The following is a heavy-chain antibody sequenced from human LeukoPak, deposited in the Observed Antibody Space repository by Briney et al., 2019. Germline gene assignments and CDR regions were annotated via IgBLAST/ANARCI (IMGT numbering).Heavy chain of an antibody. CDR3: ARVGGFLEWLSDNYYYMDV. D-gene: IGHD3-3*01. V-gene: IGHV1-69*13. Sequence: SVKVSCKASGGTFSSYATSWVRQAPGQGLEWMGGIIPIFGTANYAQKFQGRVTITADESTSTAYMELSSLRSEDTAVYYCARVGGFLEWLSDNYYYMDVWGKGPRSPSP. CDR2: IIPIFGTA. J-gene: IGHJ6*03. CDR1: GGTFSSYA.